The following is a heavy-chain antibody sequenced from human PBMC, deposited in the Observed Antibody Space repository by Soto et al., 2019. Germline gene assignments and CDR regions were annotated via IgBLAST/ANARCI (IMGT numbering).Heavy chain of an antibody. J-gene: IGHJ4*02. Sequence: ASVKVSCKASGYTFTSYYMHWVRRAPGQGLEWMGIINPSGGSTSYAQKFQGRVTMTRDTSTSTVYMELSSLRSEDTAVYYCARDFLYCSGGSCYYLCDYWGQGTLVTVSS. CDR3: ARDFLYCSGGSCYYLCDY. V-gene: IGHV1-46*03. D-gene: IGHD2-15*01. CDR1: GYTFTSYY. CDR2: INPSGGST.